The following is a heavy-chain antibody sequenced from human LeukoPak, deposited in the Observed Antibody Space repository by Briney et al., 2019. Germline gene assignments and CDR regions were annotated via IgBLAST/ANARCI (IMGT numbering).Heavy chain of an antibody. D-gene: IGHD3-16*01. CDR2: IIPVLDIA. J-gene: IGHJ6*02. CDR3: ARDAVTRLGGDYYYYGMDV. V-gene: IGHV1-69*04. Sequence: RASVKVSCKASGGTFNNYAFNWVRQAPGQGLEWMGRIIPVLDIANYAQGFKGRVTITADKSTSTAYMGLSSLRSEDTALYYCARDAVTRLGGDYYYYGMDVWGQGTTVTVSS. CDR1: GGTFNNYA.